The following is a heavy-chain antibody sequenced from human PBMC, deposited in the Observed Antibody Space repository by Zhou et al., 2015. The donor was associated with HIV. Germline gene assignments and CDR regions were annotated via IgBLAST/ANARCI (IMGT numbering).Heavy chain of an antibody. J-gene: IGHJ6*02. Sequence: QVQLVQSGAEVKKPGSSVKVSCKASGGTFSSYAISWVRQAPGQGLEWMGGIIPIFGTANYAQKFQGRVTITADESTSTAYMELSSLRSEDTAVYYCARGGYGGNSGGYYYYGMDVWGQGTTVTVSS. CDR2: IIPIFGTA. V-gene: IGHV1-69*01. CDR3: ARGGYGGNSGGYYYYGMDV. D-gene: IGHD4-23*01. CDR1: GGTFSSYA.